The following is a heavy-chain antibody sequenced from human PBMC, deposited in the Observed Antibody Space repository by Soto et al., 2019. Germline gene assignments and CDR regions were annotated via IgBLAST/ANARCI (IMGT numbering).Heavy chain of an antibody. CDR1: GLSITDSEMG. V-gene: IGHV2-26*01. Sequence: QVTLKESGPVLVKPTETLTLRCTASGLSITDSEMGVSWIRQPPGQPLAWLAHIDSSGEKSYRTFLKSRLAISKDTSKSQIVLTMTNMDPADTATYYCARRHLAVAVSPWFDPWGQGIPVTVSS. J-gene: IGHJ5*02. D-gene: IGHD6-19*01. CDR2: IDSSGEK. CDR3: ARRHLAVAVSPWFDP.